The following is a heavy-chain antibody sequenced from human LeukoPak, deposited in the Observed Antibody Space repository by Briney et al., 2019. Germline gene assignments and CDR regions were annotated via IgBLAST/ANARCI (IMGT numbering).Heavy chain of an antibody. D-gene: IGHD3-22*01. Sequence: SETLSLTCTVSGGSISSSSYYWGWIRQPPGKGLEWIGSIYYSGSTYYNPSLKSRVTISVDTSKNQFSLKLSSVTAADTAVYYCARVTPYYSSGYSSYYFDYWGQGTLVTVSS. J-gene: IGHJ4*02. CDR1: GGSISSSSYY. CDR2: IYYSGST. V-gene: IGHV4-39*01. CDR3: ARVTPYYSSGYSSYYFDY.